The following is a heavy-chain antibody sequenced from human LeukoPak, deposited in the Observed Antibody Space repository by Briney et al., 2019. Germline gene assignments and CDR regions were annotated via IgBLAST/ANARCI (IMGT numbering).Heavy chain of an antibody. J-gene: IGHJ2*01. V-gene: IGHV3-23*01. CDR1: GFTFSVYA. CDR2: ISCSVYST. D-gene: IGHD4-17*01. CDR3: AKETAYGASRYLYFDL. Sequence: GGSLRLSCPASGFTFSVYAMTWVRQAPGKGLEWVSAISCSVYSTYYADSVKGRFTISRDNSKNTLHLQMNSLRAEDTALYYCAKETAYGASRYLYFDLWGRGTLVTGSS.